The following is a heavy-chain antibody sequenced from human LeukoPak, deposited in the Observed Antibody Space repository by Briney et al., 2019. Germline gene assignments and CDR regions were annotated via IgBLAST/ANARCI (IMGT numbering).Heavy chain of an antibody. D-gene: IGHD6-19*01. Sequence: PSETLSLTCAVSGGSISSGGYSWSWIRQPPGKGLEWIGYIYHSGSTYYNPSLKSRVTISVDRSKNQFSLKLSSVTAADTAVYYCAREKIAVAGMRGYYFDYWGQGTLVTVSS. CDR1: GGSISSGGYS. V-gene: IGHV4-30-2*01. J-gene: IGHJ4*02. CDR2: IYHSGST. CDR3: AREKIAVAGMRGYYFDY.